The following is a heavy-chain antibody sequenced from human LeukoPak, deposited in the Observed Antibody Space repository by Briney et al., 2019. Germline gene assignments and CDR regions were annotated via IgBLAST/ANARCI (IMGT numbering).Heavy chain of an antibody. CDR3: ARGPGYYDSSGYRV. CDR2: IKHSGST. Sequence: SETLSLTCAVYGGSFSGYYWSWIRQPPGKGLEWIGEIKHSGSTNYNPSLKSRVTISVDTSKNQFSLKLSSVTAADTAVYYCARGPGYYDSSGYRVWGQGTLVTVSS. CDR1: GGSFSGYY. D-gene: IGHD3-22*01. J-gene: IGHJ4*02. V-gene: IGHV4-34*01.